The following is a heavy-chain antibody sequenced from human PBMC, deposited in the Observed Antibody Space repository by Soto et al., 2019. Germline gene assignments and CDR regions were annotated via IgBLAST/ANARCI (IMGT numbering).Heavy chain of an antibody. CDR3: ARDWVDILTGLRGYYYYYGMDV. Sequence: GGSLRLSCAVSGFSVTNNYLGWVRQTPGKGLEWVSIIYSDGNTKTADAVKGRFTISRDSSKNTLSLQMNSLRAEDTAVYYCARDWVDILTGLRGYYYYYGMDVWGQGTTVTVSS. J-gene: IGHJ6*02. V-gene: IGHV3-66*01. CDR2: IYSDGNT. CDR1: GFSVTNNY. D-gene: IGHD3-9*01.